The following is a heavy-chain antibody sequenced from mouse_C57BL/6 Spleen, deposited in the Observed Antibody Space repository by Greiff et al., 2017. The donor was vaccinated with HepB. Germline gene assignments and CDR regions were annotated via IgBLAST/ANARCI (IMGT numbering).Heavy chain of an antibody. J-gene: IGHJ3*01. D-gene: IGHD3-3*01. CDR2: IDPSDSYT. Sequence: VQLQQPGAELVKPGASVKLSCKASGYTFTSYWMQWVKQRPGQGLEWIGEIDPSDSYTNYNQKFKGKATLTVDTSSSTAYMQLSSLTSEDSAVYYCARTGGPSSWFAYWGQGTLVTVSA. CDR1: GYTFTSYW. V-gene: IGHV1-50*01. CDR3: ARTGGPSSWFAY.